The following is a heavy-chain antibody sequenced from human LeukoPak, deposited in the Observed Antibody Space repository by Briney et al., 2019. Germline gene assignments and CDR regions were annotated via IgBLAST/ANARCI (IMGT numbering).Heavy chain of an antibody. V-gene: IGHV1-8*01. J-gene: IGHJ4*02. CDR1: GYTFTSHD. D-gene: IGHD1-26*01. CDR2: IDPNSGNT. CDR3: TRVPRESYAH. Sequence: ASVKVSCKASGYTFTSHDINWVRQATGQGLEWVGYIDPNSGNTVYAQKFQGRVTLTRDTSINTAYMELTSLRSEDTAVYYCTRVPRESYAHWGQGTLSPSPQ.